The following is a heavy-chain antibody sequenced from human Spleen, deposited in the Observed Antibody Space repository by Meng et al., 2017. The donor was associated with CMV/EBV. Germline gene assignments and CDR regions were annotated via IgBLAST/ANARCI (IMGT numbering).Heavy chain of an antibody. CDR2: IRYDGSNK. J-gene: IGHJ6*02. CDR3: ARGVQLRFLEWLPDYYYYGMDV. Sequence: GESLKISCAASGFTFSSYGMHWVRQAPGKGLEWVAFIRYDGSNKYYADSVKGRFTISRDNSKNTLYMQMNSLRAEDTAVYYCARGVQLRFLEWLPDYYYYGMDVWGQGTTVTVSS. V-gene: IGHV3-30*02. CDR1: GFTFSSYG. D-gene: IGHD3-3*01.